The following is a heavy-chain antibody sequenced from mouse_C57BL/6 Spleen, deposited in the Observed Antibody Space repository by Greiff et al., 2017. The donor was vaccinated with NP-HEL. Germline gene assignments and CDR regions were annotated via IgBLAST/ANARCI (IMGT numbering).Heavy chain of an antibody. J-gene: IGHJ2*01. V-gene: IGHV5-6*01. Sequence: EVNVVESGGDLVKPGGSLKLSCAASGFTFSSYGMSWVRQTPDKRLEWVATISSGGSYTYYPDSVKGRFTISRDNAKNTLYLQMSSLKSEDTAMYYCARPIYDRYFDYWGQGTTLTVSS. CDR3: ARPIYDRYFDY. CDR1: GFTFSSYG. D-gene: IGHD2-3*01. CDR2: ISSGGSYT.